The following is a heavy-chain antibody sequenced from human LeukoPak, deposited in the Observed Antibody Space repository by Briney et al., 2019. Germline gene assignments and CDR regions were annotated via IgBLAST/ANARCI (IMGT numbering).Heavy chain of an antibody. CDR1: GGSVSRTSYY. CDR3: ARHGPYLGRLGWFDP. V-gene: IGHV4-61*01. Sequence: SETLSLTCTVSGGSVSRTSYYWSWLRQPPGKGLEWIGYIYYSGSTVYNPSLKSRVTISVDTSKNQFSLKLSSVTAADTAVYYCARHGPYLGRLGWFDPWGQGTLVTVSS. D-gene: IGHD1-26*01. J-gene: IGHJ5*02. CDR2: IYYSGST.